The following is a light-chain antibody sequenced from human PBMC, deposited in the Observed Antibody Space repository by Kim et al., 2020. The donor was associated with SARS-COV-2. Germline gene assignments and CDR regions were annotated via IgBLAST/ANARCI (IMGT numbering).Light chain of an antibody. CDR2: GAS. Sequence: SLSPGERATLSCRARQSVSSSYLAWYQQKPGQAPRLLIYGASSRATGIPDRFSGSGSGTDFTLTISRLEPEDFAVYYCQQYDSSDTFGQGTKLEI. CDR1: QSVSSSY. J-gene: IGKJ2*01. V-gene: IGKV3-20*01. CDR3: QQYDSSDT.